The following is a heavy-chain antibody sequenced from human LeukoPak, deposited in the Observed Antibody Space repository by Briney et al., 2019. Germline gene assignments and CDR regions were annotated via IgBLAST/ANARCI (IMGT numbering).Heavy chain of an antibody. J-gene: IGHJ4*02. CDR2: INHSGST. Sequence: PSETLSLTCAVSGGSFSGYYWSWIRQPPGKGLEWIGEINHSGSTNYNPSLKSRVTTSVGTSTNQVSLKLSSEPAADTAVYYCARSRTGKWFGEFPWYFDYWGQGTLVTVSS. V-gene: IGHV4-34*01. CDR1: GGSFSGYY. CDR3: ARSRTGKWFGEFPWYFDY. D-gene: IGHD3-10*01.